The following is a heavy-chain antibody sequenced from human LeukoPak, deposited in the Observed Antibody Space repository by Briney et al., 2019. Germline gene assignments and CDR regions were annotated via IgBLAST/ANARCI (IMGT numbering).Heavy chain of an antibody. J-gene: IGHJ4*02. CDR2: IYHSGST. V-gene: IGHV4-38-2*02. CDR3: ARWLTYYYDSSGYSPRKYFDY. D-gene: IGHD3-22*01. CDR1: GYSISSGYY. Sequence: SETLSLTCTVSGYSISSGYYWGWIRQPPGKGLEWIGSIYHSGSTYYNPSLESRVTISVDTSKNQFSLKLSSVTAADTAVYYCARWLTYYYDSSGYSPRKYFDYWGQGTLVTVSS.